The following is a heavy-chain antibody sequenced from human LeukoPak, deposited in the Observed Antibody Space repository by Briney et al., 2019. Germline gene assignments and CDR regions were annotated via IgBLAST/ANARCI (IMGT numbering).Heavy chain of an antibody. V-gene: IGHV1-2*04. CDR3: ARAERYYYGSGSYYLDY. CDR1: GYTFTGYY. Sequence: ASVKVSCKASGYTFTGYYMHWVRQAPGQGLEWMGWINPNSGGTSYAQKFQGWVTMTRDTSISTAYMELSRLRSDDTAVYYCARAERYYYGSGSYYLDYWGQGTLVTVSS. D-gene: IGHD3-10*01. CDR2: INPNSGGT. J-gene: IGHJ4*02.